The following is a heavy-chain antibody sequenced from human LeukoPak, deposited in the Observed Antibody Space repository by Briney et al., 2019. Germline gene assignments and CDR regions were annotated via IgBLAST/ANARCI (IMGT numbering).Heavy chain of an antibody. Sequence: ASVKVSCKASGYTFTSYAMNWVRQAPGQGLEWMGWINTNTGTPTYAQAFAGRFAFSLDTSVSTAYLHISSLQADDSAVYYCARPLVGANDAFNIWGQGTMLTVSS. D-gene: IGHD1-26*01. CDR1: GYTFTSYA. CDR3: ARPLVGANDAFNI. CDR2: INTNTGTP. J-gene: IGHJ3*02. V-gene: IGHV7-4-1*02.